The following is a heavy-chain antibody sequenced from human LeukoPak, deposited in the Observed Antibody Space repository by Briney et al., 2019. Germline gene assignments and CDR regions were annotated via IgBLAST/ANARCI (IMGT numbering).Heavy chain of an antibody. J-gene: IGHJ4*02. CDR2: IWHDGSHK. Sequence: GGSLRLSCAASGFAFNTYAMHWVRQAPGQGLEWVALIWHDGSHKFYSNSVRGQFTISRDNSKNTVSLQMNNLRPEDTAVYYCATEIFGSGSYPDFWGQGTLVTVSS. D-gene: IGHD3-10*01. V-gene: IGHV3-33*01. CDR3: ATEIFGSGSYPDF. CDR1: GFAFNTYA.